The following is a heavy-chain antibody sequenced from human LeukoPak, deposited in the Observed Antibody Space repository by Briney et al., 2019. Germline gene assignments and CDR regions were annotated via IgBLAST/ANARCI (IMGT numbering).Heavy chain of an antibody. CDR1: GGSISSTSYF. CDR2: LYYTGST. D-gene: IGHD1-26*01. V-gene: IGHV4-39*01. CDR3: ARQRDGSSHFDY. Sequence: PSETLSLTCTVSGGSISSTSYFWGWIRQPPGKGLEWIGSLYYTGSTYYNPSLKSRVTVFVDTSKNQLSLRLSSVTAADTAVYYCARQRDGSSHFDYWGQGTLVTVSS. J-gene: IGHJ4*02.